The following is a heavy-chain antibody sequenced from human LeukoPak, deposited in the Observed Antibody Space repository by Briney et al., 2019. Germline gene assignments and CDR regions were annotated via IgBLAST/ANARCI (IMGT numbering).Heavy chain of an antibody. CDR1: GGTFSSYA. Sequence: ASVKVSCKASGGTFSSYAISWVRQAPGQGLGWMGRIIPIFGTANYAQKFQGRVTITTDESTSTAYMELSSLRSEDTAVYYCARVADCSGGSCYGFDYWGQGTLVTVSS. V-gene: IGHV1-69*05. CDR3: ARVADCSGGSCYGFDY. D-gene: IGHD2-15*01. CDR2: IIPIFGTA. J-gene: IGHJ4*02.